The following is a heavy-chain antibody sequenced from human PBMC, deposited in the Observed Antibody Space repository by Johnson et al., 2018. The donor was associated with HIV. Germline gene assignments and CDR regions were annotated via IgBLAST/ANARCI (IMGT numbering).Heavy chain of an antibody. CDR1: GFSISNYW. CDR3: ARGFRSAFVDSFDI. CDR2: IKQDGSAK. V-gene: IGHV3-7*04. D-gene: IGHD3-3*01. Sequence: VQLVESGGGLVQRGGSLRLSCSGSGFSISNYWMSWVRQAPGKGLEWVAYIKQDGSAKHYVDSVEGRFTISRDNAKNSLYLHMVRLRVEDTAVSYCARGFRSAFVDSFDIWGQGRMVTVSS. J-gene: IGHJ3*02.